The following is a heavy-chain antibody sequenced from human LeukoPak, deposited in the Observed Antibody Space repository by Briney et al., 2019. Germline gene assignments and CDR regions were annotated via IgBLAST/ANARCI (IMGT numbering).Heavy chain of an antibody. J-gene: IGHJ5*02. CDR3: TRTVYSSSWTPQWGWFDP. CDR1: GGSISSSSYY. D-gene: IGHD6-13*01. CDR2: IYYSGST. Sequence: SETLSLTCTVSGGSISSSSYYGGWIRQPPGKGLEWIGSIYYSGSTYYNPSLKSRVTISVDTSKNQFSLKLSSVTAADTAVYYCTRTVYSSSWTPQWGWFDPWGQGTLVTVSS. V-gene: IGHV4-39*01.